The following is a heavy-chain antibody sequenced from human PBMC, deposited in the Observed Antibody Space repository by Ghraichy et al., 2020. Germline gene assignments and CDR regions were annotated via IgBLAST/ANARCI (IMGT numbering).Heavy chain of an antibody. V-gene: IGHV1-18*01. CDR2: ISAYNGNT. D-gene: IGHD3-3*01. J-gene: IGHJ5*02. CDR3: ARARATIFGVVIDGGGGFDP. Sequence: SVKVSCKASGYTFTSYGISWVRQAPGQGLEWMGWISAYNGNTNYAQKLQGRVTMTTDTSTSTAYMELRSLRSDDTAVYYCARARATIFGVVIDGGGGFDPWGQGTLV. CDR1: GYTFTSYG.